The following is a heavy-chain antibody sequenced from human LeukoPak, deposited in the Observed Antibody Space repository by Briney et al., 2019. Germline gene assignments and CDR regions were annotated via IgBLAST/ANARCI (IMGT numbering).Heavy chain of an antibody. D-gene: IGHD1-26*01. J-gene: IGHJ3*02. CDR3: ARDPRARGSYLYAFDI. CDR1: GFTFSSYW. V-gene: IGHV3-7*01. CDR2: IKQDGSEK. Sequence: GGSLRLSXAASGFTFSSYWMSWVRQAPGKGLEWVANIKQDGSEKYYVDSVKGRFTISRDNAKNSLYLQMNSLRAEDTAVYYCARDPRARGSYLYAFDIWGQGTMVTVSS.